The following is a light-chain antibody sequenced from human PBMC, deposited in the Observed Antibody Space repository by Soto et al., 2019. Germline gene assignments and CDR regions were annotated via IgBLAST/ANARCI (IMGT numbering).Light chain of an antibody. CDR3: RPPTSFPFS. V-gene: IGKV1-12*01. Sequence: DIPMTQSPSSVAASVGDRVTITCRASQGISSWLAWYQQKPGKAPKLLIYAASSLQSGVPARFSGSGSGTDFTLIISSLQLEDFATYYCRPPTSFPFSFGGGTKVDIK. CDR2: AAS. J-gene: IGKJ4*01. CDR1: QGISSW.